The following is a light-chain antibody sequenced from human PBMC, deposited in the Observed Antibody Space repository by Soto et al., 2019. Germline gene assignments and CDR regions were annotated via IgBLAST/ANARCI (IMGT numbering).Light chain of an antibody. CDR3: KSYTSSSTWV. J-gene: IGLJ3*02. V-gene: IGLV2-14*01. CDR2: EVS. CDR1: SSDVGGYNY. Sequence: QSALTQPASVSGSPGQSITISCTGTSSDVGGYNYVSWYQQHPGKAPKLMIDEVSNRPSGVSNRFSGSKSGNTASLTISGLQAEDEADYYCKSYTSSSTWVFGGGTKVTVL.